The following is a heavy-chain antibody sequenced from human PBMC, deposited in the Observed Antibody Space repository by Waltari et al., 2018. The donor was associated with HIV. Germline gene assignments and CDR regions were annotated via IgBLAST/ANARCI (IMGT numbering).Heavy chain of an antibody. V-gene: IGHV4-61*02. J-gene: IGHJ4*01. Sequence: QVQLQESGPGLLQPSQTLSLTCTVSGGPINRGSFPWSWIRQSAGKTLEWIGRIYSSGSVNYNSSVESRVTISRDTSKNQFSLLLTSVTAADSAIYYCARLSGSKGFDYWGQGTLVTVSS. CDR3: ARLSGSKGFDY. D-gene: IGHD3-3*02. CDR2: IYSSGSV. CDR1: GGPINRGSFP.